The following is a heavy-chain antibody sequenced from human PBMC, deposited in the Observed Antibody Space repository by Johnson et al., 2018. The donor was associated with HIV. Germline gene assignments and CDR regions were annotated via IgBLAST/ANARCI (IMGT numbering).Heavy chain of an antibody. V-gene: IGHV3-30-3*01. D-gene: IGHD2-21*02. Sequence: QVQLVESGGGLIQPGGSLRLSCAASGFTVSSNYMSWVRQAPGKGLEWVAIISYDGNNKYYADSVKGRFTISRDNSKNTLYLQMNSLRAEDTAVYYCARPHIVVVTAGYAFDIWGQGTMVIVSS. J-gene: IGHJ3*02. CDR3: ARPHIVVVTAGYAFDI. CDR2: ISYDGNNK. CDR1: GFTVSSNY.